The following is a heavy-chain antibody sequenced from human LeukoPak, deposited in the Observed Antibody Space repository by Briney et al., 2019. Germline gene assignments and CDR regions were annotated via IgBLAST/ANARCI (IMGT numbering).Heavy chain of an antibody. CDR1: GGSISSGGYS. CDR3: ARARTGTTSYDAFDI. CDR2: IYHSGST. J-gene: IGHJ3*02. D-gene: IGHD1-1*01. V-gene: IGHV4-30-2*01. Sequence: PSETLSLTCAVSGGSISSGGYSWSWIRQPPGKGLEWIGYIYHSGSTYYSPSLKSRVTISVDRSKNQFSLKLSSVTAADTAVYYCARARTGTTSYDAFDIWGQGTMVTVSS.